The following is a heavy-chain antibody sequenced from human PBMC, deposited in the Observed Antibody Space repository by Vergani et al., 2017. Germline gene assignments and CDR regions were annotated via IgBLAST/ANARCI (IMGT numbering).Heavy chain of an antibody. J-gene: IGHJ6*02. CDR2: INPSGGST. CDR1: GYTFTSYY. D-gene: IGHD2-2*02. CDR3: ARQGYCSRTNCYNCGMDV. Sequence: QVQLVQSGAEVKKPGASVKVSCKASGYTFTSYYMHWVRQAPGQGLEWMGIINPSGGSTSYAQKFQGRGAMTRDTSTSTVYMALSILISEDTGVYYCARQGYCSRTNCYNCGMDVWSQGTTVTVSS. V-gene: IGHV1-46*03.